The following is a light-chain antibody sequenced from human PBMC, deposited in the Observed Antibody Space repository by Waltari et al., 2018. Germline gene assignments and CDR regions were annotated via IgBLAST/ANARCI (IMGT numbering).Light chain of an antibody. Sequence: DIQMTQSPSSVSASVGDRVTITCRASQDVSNWLAWYQQKPGKAPKFLIYAASSLQRGVPSRFSGSGSGTDFTLTISSLQPDDFATYYCQQANTIPYTFGQGTKVEIK. CDR2: AAS. CDR3: QQANTIPYT. V-gene: IGKV1-12*01. J-gene: IGKJ2*01. CDR1: QDVSNW.